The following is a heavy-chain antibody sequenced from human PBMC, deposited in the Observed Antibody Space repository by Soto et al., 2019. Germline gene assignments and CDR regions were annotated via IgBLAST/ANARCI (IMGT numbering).Heavy chain of an antibody. CDR2: INGDTGKA. CDR3: ARDAGGLNSGSYGWFDP. J-gene: IGHJ5*02. CDR1: GYNFSTYS. V-gene: IGHV1-3*01. Sequence: QVHLVQSGAEVRKPGASVKVSCKASGYNFSTYSMYWVRQAPGQRLEWMGWINGDTGKARYSQKYQGRLTITRDTAASTAYMELSSLRSDDTALFYCARDAGGLNSGSYGWFDPWCQGTLVTVSS. D-gene: IGHD1-26*01.